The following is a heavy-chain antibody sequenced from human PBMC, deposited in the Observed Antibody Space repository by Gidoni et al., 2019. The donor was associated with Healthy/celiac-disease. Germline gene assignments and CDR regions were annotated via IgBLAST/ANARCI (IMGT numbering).Heavy chain of an antibody. CDR2: IYYSGST. CDR3: ARRRDYGDYSGYCFDL. D-gene: IGHD4-17*01. CDR1: GGSISSGSYS. Sequence: QLQLQESGPGLVKPSETLSLTCTVSGGSISSGSYSWGWIRQPPGKGLEWIGSIYYSGSTYYNPSLKSRVTISVDTSKNQFSLKLSSVTAADTAVYYCARRRDYGDYSGYCFDLWGRGTLVTVSS. V-gene: IGHV4-39*01. J-gene: IGHJ2*01.